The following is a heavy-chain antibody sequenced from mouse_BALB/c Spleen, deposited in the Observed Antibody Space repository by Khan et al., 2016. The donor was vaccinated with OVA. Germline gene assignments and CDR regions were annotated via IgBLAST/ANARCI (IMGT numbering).Heavy chain of an antibody. CDR2: INPHIGET. J-gene: IGHJ2*01. CDR3: ARIYGSDFDY. D-gene: IGHD1-1*01. V-gene: IGHV1-20*02. Sequence: EVQLQQSGPELVKPGASVKISCKASGYSFTGYFMNWVMQSHGKSLEWIGRINPHIGETFYNQKFKGKATLTVDESSRTAHMELRRLASEDSAVYSCARIYGSDFDYWGQGTTLTVSS. CDR1: GYSFTGYF.